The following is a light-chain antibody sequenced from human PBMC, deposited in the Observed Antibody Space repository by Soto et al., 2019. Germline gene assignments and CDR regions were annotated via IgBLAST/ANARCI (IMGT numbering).Light chain of an antibody. J-gene: IGKJ2*01. Sequence: EIVLTQSPGTLSLSPGERATLSCRASQSVTSNYLAWYQQKPGQAPGLLIYGASSRGTGIPDRFSGSGSGTDFTLTISRLEPEDFAVYYCQQYGSSPATFGQGTKLEIK. CDR3: QQYGSSPAT. CDR1: QSVTSNY. CDR2: GAS. V-gene: IGKV3-20*01.